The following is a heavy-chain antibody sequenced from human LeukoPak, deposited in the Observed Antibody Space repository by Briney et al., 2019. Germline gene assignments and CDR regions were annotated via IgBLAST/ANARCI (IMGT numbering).Heavy chain of an antibody. CDR3: ARGRYCSADICSGGDAFDI. D-gene: IGHD2-15*01. CDR2: IYTRGST. Sequence: PSETLSLTCTVSGVSINNYYWSWIRQPAGKGLEGIGRIYTRGSTNYNPSLKSRVTMSVDTSKNQFSLKLSSVTAADTAVYSCARGRYCSADICSGGDAFDIWGQGTLVSVSS. J-gene: IGHJ3*02. CDR1: GVSINNYY. V-gene: IGHV4-4*07.